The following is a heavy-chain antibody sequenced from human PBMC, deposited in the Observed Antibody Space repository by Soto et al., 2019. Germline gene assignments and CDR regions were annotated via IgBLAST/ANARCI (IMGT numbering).Heavy chain of an antibody. Sequence: PGESLKISCKGAGYSFTSYWIVWVRQMPGKGLEWMGIIYPDDSDTRYNPSFQGHVTISADKSINTAYLQWSSLEASDTAMYYCARQTIFGVVIIRYAFDIWGQGTMVTVSS. CDR3: ARQTIFGVVIIRYAFDI. V-gene: IGHV5-51*01. CDR2: IYPDDSDT. D-gene: IGHD3-3*01. CDR1: GYSFTSYW. J-gene: IGHJ3*02.